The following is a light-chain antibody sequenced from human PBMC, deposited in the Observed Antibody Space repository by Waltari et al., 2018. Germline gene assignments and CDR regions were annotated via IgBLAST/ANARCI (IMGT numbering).Light chain of an antibody. CDR1: QSISSW. J-gene: IGKJ2*01. CDR3: QQYNSYLYT. V-gene: IGKV1-5*03. CDR2: KAS. Sequence: DIQMTQSPSTLSASVGYRVTIPCRASQSISSWLAWYQQKPGKAPKLLIYKASSLESGVPSRFSGSGSGTEFTLTISSLQPDDFATYYCQQYNSYLYTFGQGTKLEIK.